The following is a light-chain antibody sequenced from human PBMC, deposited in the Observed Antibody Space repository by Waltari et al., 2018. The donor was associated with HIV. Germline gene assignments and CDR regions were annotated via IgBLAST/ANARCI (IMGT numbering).Light chain of an antibody. V-gene: IGLV2-14*01. Sequence: QSALTQPASVSGSPGQSITISCTGTSSDIGPYNYVPWYQQHPGKAPKLMIYDVSNRPSGVSNRFSGSKSGNTASLTISGLQAEDEADYYCSSYTSSSTPVVFGGGTKLTVL. CDR2: DVS. CDR1: SSDIGPYNY. CDR3: SSYTSSSTPVV. J-gene: IGLJ2*01.